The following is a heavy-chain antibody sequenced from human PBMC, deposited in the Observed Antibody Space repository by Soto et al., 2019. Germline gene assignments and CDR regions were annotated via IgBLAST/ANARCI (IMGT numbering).Heavy chain of an antibody. CDR1: GYSFSTYG. CDR2: INPHNGFP. V-gene: IGHV1-18*01. J-gene: IGHJ4*02. Sequence: ASVKVSCKASGYSFSTYGVAWVRQAPGQGPEWMGCINPHNGFPIYAQKLQGRVTMTTDTSKTTAYMELWSLRYDDTAIYYCASSYGSGSYSDYWGQGTLVTVSS. CDR3: ASSYGSGSYSDY. D-gene: IGHD3-10*01.